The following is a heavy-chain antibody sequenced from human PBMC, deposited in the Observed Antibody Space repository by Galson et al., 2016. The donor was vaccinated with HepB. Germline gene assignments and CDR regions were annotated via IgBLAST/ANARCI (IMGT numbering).Heavy chain of an antibody. D-gene: IGHD1-26*01. CDR2: SNLYDGTI. CDR3: ARDWDFNMDV. J-gene: IGHJ6*03. Sequence: SVKVSCKASGYIFTSSGISWMRQAPGQGLEWVGWSNLYDGTINYARKFQGRVSLTTDTSTSTAYMELRSRRFDDTAVYYCARDWDFNMDVWGKGTTVTVSS. V-gene: IGHV1-18*04. CDR1: GYIFTSSG.